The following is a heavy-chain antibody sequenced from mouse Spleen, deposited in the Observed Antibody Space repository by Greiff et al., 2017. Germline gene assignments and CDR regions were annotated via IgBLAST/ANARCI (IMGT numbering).Heavy chain of an antibody. D-gene: IGHD1-1*01. V-gene: IGHV5-17*01. CDR2: ISSGSSTI. CDR1: GFTFSDYG. CDR3: ARNYYGSSYVGVWFAY. Sequence: EVQLVESGGGLVKPGGSLKLSCAASGFTFSDYGMHWVRQAPEKGLEWVAYISSGSSTIYYADTVKGRFTISRDNAKNTLFLQMTSLRSEDTAMYYCARNYYGSSYVGVWFAYWGQGTLVTVSA. J-gene: IGHJ3*01.